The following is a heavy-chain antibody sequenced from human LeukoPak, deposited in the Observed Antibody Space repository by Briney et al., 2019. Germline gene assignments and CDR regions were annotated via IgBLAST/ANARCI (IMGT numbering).Heavy chain of an antibody. CDR3: ARTYYDSSGYRPIQYFQH. Sequence: SGPALVKPTQTLTLTCTFSGFSLSTNGMCVSWIRQPPGEALEWLARIDWDDDRYYSTSLKTRLTISKDTSKNQVVLTMTNMDPVDTATYYCARTYYDSSGYRPIQYFQHWGQGTLVTVSS. J-gene: IGHJ1*01. D-gene: IGHD3-22*01. V-gene: IGHV2-70*11. CDR2: IDWDDDR. CDR1: GFSLSTNGMC.